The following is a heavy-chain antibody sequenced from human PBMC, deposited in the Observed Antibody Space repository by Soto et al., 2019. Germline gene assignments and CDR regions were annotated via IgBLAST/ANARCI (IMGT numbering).Heavy chain of an antibody. Sequence: PGKGLEGVAVISYDGSNKYYADSVKGRFTISRDNSKNTLYLQMNSLRAEDTAVCYCAKDLGDIVVVPAAPKPKYDYYHMDVWGKGTTVTVSS. D-gene: IGHD2-2*01. J-gene: IGHJ6*03. CDR3: AKDLGDIVVVPAAPKPKYDYYHMDV. CDR2: ISYDGSNK. V-gene: IGHV3-30*18.